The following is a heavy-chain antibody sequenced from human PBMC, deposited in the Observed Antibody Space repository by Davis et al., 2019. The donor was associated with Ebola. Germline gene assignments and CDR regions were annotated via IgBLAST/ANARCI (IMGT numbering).Heavy chain of an antibody. CDR3: ARWRNSWGSSPYYYFDY. Sequence: PGGSLRLSCAASGFTFSTNWMSWVRQAPGKGLEWVANMKEDGSDKYYVDSVRGRFTTSRDNAANSLDLEMNSLRAEDTAVYYCARWRNSWGSSPYYYFDYWGQGTLVTVSS. CDR1: GFTFSTNW. V-gene: IGHV3-7*01. D-gene: IGHD3-16*01. J-gene: IGHJ4*02. CDR2: MKEDGSDK.